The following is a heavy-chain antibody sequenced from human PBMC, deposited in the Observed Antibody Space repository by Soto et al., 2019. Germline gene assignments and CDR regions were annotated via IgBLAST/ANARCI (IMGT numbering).Heavy chain of an antibody. D-gene: IGHD3-10*01. CDR1: GGTFSSYT. Sequence: QVQLVQSGAEVKKPGSSVKVSCKASGGTFSSYTISWVRQAPGQGLEWMGRIIPILGIANYAQKFQGRVTITADKSTSTAYMELSSLRSEDTAVYYCALLWFGVPMGDYWVQGTLVTVSS. CDR3: ALLWFGVPMGDY. V-gene: IGHV1-69*02. CDR2: IIPILGIA. J-gene: IGHJ4*02.